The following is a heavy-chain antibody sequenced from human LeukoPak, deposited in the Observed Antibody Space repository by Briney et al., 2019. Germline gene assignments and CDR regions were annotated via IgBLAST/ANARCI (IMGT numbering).Heavy chain of an antibody. Sequence: PGGSLRLSCAASGFTFSSYEMNWVRQAPGKGLEWISYITGSGSTIHYADSVKGRFTISRDNAKNSLYLQMNSLRAEDTAIYYCARDTIRGISAVAFDIWGQGTMVSVSS. J-gene: IGHJ3*02. V-gene: IGHV3-48*03. CDR1: GFTFSSYE. D-gene: IGHD3-10*01. CDR2: ITGSGSTI. CDR3: ARDTIRGISAVAFDI.